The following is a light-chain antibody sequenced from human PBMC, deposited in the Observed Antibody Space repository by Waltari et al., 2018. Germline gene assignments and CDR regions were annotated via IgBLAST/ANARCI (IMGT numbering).Light chain of an antibody. CDR2: GAS. V-gene: IGKV3-15*01. J-gene: IGKJ1*01. Sequence: EIVMTQSPATLSVSPGARATLSCRASHSISSHLAWYQQKPGQAPRPLIYGASTRATGIPARFSGSGSGTEFTLTINSLQSEDVAVYYCQQYNIWPPWTFGQGTKVEIK. CDR1: HSISSH. CDR3: QQYNIWPPWT.